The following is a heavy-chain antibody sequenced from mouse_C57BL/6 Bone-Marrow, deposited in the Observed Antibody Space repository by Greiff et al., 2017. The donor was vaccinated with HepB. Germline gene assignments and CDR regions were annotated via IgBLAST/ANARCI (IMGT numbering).Heavy chain of an antibody. CDR3: ARSRWLHDV. CDR1: DYAFSSSW. CDR2: IYPGDGDT. J-gene: IGHJ1*03. V-gene: IGHV1-82*01. D-gene: IGHD2-3*01. Sequence: QVQLQQSGPELVKPGASVKISCKASDYAFSSSWMNWVKQRPGKGLEWIGRIYPGDGDTNYNGKFKGKATLTADKSSSTAYMQLSSLTSEDSAVYFCARSRWLHDVWGTGTTVTVSS.